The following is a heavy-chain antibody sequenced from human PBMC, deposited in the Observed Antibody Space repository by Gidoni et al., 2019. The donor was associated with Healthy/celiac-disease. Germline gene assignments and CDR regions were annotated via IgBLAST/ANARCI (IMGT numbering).Heavy chain of an antibody. J-gene: IGHJ4*02. CDR3: ARDGRILEWLSHLDY. D-gene: IGHD3-3*01. CDR2: IWYDGSNK. Sequence: QVQLVESGGGVVNPGRSLRLYLEASGLTFSRFGMHLVPLAPGYGLNWGRQAPGKGLEWVAVIWYDGSNKYYADSVKGRFTISRDNSKNTLYLQMNSLRAEDTAVYYCARDGRILEWLSHLDYWGQGTLVTVSS. V-gene: IGHV3-33*01. CDR1: GLTFSRFG.